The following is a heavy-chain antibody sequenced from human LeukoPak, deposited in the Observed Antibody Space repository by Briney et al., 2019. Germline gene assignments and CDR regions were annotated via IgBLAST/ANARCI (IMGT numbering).Heavy chain of an antibody. D-gene: IGHD7-27*01. V-gene: IGHV3-53*01. CDR2: IYSGGST. CDR1: GFTVSSNY. Sequence: PGGSLRLSCAASGFTVSSNYMSWVRQAPGKGLEWVSVIYSGGSTYYADSVKGRFTISRDNSKNTLYLQMNSLRAEDTAVYYCARVPSPETGENFDYWGQGTLVTVSS. CDR3: ARVPSPETGENFDY. J-gene: IGHJ4*02.